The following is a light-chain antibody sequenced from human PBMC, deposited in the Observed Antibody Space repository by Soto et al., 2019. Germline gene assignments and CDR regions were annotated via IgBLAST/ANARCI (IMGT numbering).Light chain of an antibody. Sequence: EIVLTQSPGTLSLSPGERATLSFRASQSVSSNNLAWYQQKPGQAPRLLIFGASNRAAGIPDRFSGSGSGTDFTLTISSLEPEDFAVYYCQQRSNWLTFGGGTKVDIK. CDR1: QSVSSNN. CDR3: QQRSNWLT. V-gene: IGKV3D-20*02. CDR2: GAS. J-gene: IGKJ4*01.